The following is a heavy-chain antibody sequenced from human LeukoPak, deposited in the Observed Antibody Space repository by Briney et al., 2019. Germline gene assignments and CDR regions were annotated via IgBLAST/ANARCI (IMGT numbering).Heavy chain of an antibody. D-gene: IGHD4-17*01. CDR1: GYTFTSYY. CDR3: AREGRTVTTSTGSWFDH. Sequence: ASVKVSCKASGYTFTSYYMHWVRQAPGQGLEWMGIINPSGGSTSYAQKFQGRVTMTRDTSTSTVYMELSSLRSEDTAVYYCAREGRTVTTSTGSWFDHWGQGTLVTVSS. J-gene: IGHJ5*02. CDR2: INPSGGST. V-gene: IGHV1-46*01.